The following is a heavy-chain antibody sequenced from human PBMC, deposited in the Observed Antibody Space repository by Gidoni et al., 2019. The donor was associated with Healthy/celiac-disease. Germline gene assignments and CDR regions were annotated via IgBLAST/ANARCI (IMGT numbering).Heavy chain of an antibody. Sequence: QVQLQESGPGLVKPSETLSLTCTVSGGSISSYYWSWIRQPPGKGLEWIGYIYYSGSTNYNPSLKSRVTISVDTSKNQFSLKLSSVTAADTAVYYCARAESYYDLDVWGQGTTVTVSS. CDR3: ARAESYYDLDV. CDR2: IYYSGST. CDR1: GGSISSYY. J-gene: IGHJ6*02. V-gene: IGHV4-59*01. D-gene: IGHD3-3*01.